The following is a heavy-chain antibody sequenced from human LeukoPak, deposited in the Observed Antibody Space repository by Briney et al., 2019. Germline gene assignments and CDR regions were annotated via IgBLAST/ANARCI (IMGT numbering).Heavy chain of an antibody. D-gene: IGHD2-2*02. Sequence: PGGSLRLSCAASGFTVSSKDMNWVGQAPGKGLEWVSVLYSGGRTYYADSVKGRFTISRDNSKNTLYLQMNSLRAEDTAVYYCASLYSYGMDVWGQGTTVTVSS. CDR2: LYSGGRT. CDR1: GFTVSSKD. V-gene: IGHV3-53*01. CDR3: ASLYSYGMDV. J-gene: IGHJ6*02.